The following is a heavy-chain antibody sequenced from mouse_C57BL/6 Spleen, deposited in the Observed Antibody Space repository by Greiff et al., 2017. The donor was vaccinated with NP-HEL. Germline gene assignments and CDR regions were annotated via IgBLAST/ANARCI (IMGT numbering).Heavy chain of an antibody. D-gene: IGHD1-1*01. CDR2: ISSGGSYT. V-gene: IGHV5-6*02. CDR3: AREFITTVVASAWFAY. Sequence: DVKLVESGGDLVKPGGSLKLSCAASGFTFSSYGMSWVRQTPDKRLEWVATISSGGSYTYYPDSVKGRFTISRDNAKNTLYLQMSSLKSEDTAMYYCAREFITTVVASAWFAYWGQGTLVTVSA. CDR1: GFTFSSYG. J-gene: IGHJ3*01.